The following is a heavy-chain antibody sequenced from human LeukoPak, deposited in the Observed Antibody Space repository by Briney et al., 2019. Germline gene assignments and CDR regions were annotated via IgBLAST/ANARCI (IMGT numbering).Heavy chain of an antibody. Sequence: PGGSLRLSCAASGFTFSSYSMNWVRQAPGKGLEWVSYISSSSSTIYYADSVRGRFTISRDNSKNTLYLQMNSLRAEDTAVYYCARVAVRGGDWFDPWGQGTLVTVSS. CDR3: ARVAVRGGDWFDP. J-gene: IGHJ5*02. CDR2: ISSSSSTI. V-gene: IGHV3-48*01. D-gene: IGHD3-10*01. CDR1: GFTFSSYS.